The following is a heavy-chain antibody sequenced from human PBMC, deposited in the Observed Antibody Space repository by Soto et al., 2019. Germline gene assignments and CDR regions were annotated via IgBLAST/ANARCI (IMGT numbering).Heavy chain of an antibody. CDR1: GFTFSSYE. CDR2: ISSSGSTI. V-gene: IGHV3-48*03. Sequence: GGSLRLSCAASGFTFSSYEMNWVRQAPGKGLEWVSYISSSGSTIYYADSVKGRFTISRDNAKNSLYLQMNSLRAEDTAVYYCARVGIHRRIDYWGQGTLVTVSS. CDR3: ARVGIHRRIDY. D-gene: IGHD2-21*01. J-gene: IGHJ4*02.